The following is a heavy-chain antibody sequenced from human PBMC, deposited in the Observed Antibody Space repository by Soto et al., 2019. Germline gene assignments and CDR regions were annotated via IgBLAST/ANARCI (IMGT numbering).Heavy chain of an antibody. J-gene: IGHJ4*01. V-gene: IGHV4-59*12. CDR2: IYYSGST. Sequence: SETLSLTCTVSGGSISSYYWSWIRQPPGKGLEWIGYIYYSGSTNYNPSVKGRFTISRDNAKNTLYLQMNSLTTEDTAVYYCARAGSYRFDYWGHGTLVTVSS. CDR1: GGSISSYY. D-gene: IGHD3-10*01. CDR3: ARAGSYRFDY.